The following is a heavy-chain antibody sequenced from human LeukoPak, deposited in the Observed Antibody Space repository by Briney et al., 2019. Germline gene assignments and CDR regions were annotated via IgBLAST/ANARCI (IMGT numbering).Heavy chain of an antibody. V-gene: IGHV4-39*07. D-gene: IGHD3-10*01. Sequence: PSETLSLTRTVSGGSIRSSNYYWGWIRQPPGKGLEWIGSIYYSGRTYYNPSLKSRVIISVDTWKNQLSLKLSSVTAADTAVFYCARGRINLWLNNNFDCWGQGTLVTVSS. CDR1: GGSIRSSNYY. J-gene: IGHJ4*02. CDR3: ARGRINLWLNNNFDC. CDR2: IYYSGRT.